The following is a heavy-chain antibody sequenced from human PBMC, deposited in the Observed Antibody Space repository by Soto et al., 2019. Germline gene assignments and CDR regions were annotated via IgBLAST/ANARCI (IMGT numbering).Heavy chain of an antibody. D-gene: IGHD3-10*01. CDR2: ISSSGTTM. V-gene: IGHV3-11*01. CDR3: AGDPYYYGSAF. CDR1: GFRFSDHY. J-gene: IGHJ4*02. Sequence: QVQLVESGGGLVEPGGSLRLSCAASGFRFSDHYMTWIRQAPGKGLEWVSKISSSGTTMYYADSVKGRFTVSRDNAKNSLYLEMNRLRAEDTAVYYCAGDPYYYGSAFWGQGTLVTVPS.